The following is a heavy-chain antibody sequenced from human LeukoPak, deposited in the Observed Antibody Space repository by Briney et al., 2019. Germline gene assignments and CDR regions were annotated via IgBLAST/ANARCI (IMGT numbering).Heavy chain of an antibody. V-gene: IGHV3-9*01. J-gene: IGHJ4*02. Sequence: GRSLRLSCAASGFTFDDYAMHWVRQAPGKSLEWVSGISWNSGSIGYADSVKGRFTISRDNAKNSLYLQMNSLRAEDTALYYCAKDMGGSGSSALDYWGQGTLVTVSS. D-gene: IGHD3-10*01. CDR2: ISWNSGSI. CDR3: AKDMGGSGSSALDY. CDR1: GFTFDDYA.